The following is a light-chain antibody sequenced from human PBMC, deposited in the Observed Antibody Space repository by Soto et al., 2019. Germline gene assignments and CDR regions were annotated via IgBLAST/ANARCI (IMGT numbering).Light chain of an antibody. CDR3: QQYNEWPPT. J-gene: IGKJ1*01. V-gene: IGKV3-15*01. CDR2: DAS. Sequence: EIVLTQSPGTLSLSPGERATLSCRASQSVSSSYLAWYQQKPGQAPRLLIYDASNRATGMPARFSGSGSGTEFTLTISSLQSEDFAVYYCQQYNEWPPTFGQWNKVDIK. CDR1: QSVSSSY.